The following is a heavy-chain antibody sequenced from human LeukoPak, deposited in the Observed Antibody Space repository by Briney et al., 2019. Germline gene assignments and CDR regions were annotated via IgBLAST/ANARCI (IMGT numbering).Heavy chain of an antibody. V-gene: IGHV3-48*01. Sequence: GGSLRLSCAASGFTFSSYSMNWVRQAPGKGLEWVSYISSSSSTIYYADSVKGRFTISRDNSKNTLYLQMDSLRAEDTAVYYCAKNGGRAPGGYFQHWGQGTLVTVSS. D-gene: IGHD2-8*01. CDR1: GFTFSSYS. CDR2: ISSSSSTI. J-gene: IGHJ1*01. CDR3: AKNGGRAPGGYFQH.